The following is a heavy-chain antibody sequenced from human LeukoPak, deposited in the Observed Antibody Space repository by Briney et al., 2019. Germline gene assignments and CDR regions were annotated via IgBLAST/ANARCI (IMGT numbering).Heavy chain of an antibody. J-gene: IGHJ6*03. V-gene: IGHV1-69*05. CDR3: ASCHWGSGYYYYYMDV. Sequence: ASVKVSCKASGGTFSSYAISWVRQAPGQGLEWMGGIIPIFGTANYAQKSQGRVTITTDESTSTAYMELSSLRSEDTAVYYCASCHWGSGYYYYYMDVWGKGTTVTVSS. D-gene: IGHD7-27*01. CDR2: IIPIFGTA. CDR1: GGTFSSYA.